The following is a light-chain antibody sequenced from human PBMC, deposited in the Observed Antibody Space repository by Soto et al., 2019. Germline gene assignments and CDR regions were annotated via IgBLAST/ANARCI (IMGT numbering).Light chain of an antibody. V-gene: IGLV2-14*03. J-gene: IGLJ2*01. CDR3: SSYTSGSTRVV. Sequence: QSALTQPASVSGSPGQSITISCTGTGSDVGGYNYVSWYQQHPGKAPKVMIYDVNKRPSGISNRFSGSKSGNTASLTISGLQIEDEADYYCSSYTSGSTRVVFGGGTKLTVL. CDR2: DVN. CDR1: GSDVGGYNY.